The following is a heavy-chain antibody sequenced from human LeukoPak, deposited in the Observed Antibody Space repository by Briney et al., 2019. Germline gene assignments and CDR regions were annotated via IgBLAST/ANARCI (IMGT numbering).Heavy chain of an antibody. CDR3: ARRGYYDSSGYPNWFDP. CDR1: GGSISSSSYY. V-gene: IGHV4-39*01. Sequence: PSETLSLTCTVSGGSISSSSYYWGWIRQPPGKGLEWIGSIYYSGSTYYNPSLKSRVTTSVDTSKNQVSLKLSSVTAADTAVYYCARRGYYDSSGYPNWFDPWGRGTLVTVSS. D-gene: IGHD3-22*01. CDR2: IYYSGST. J-gene: IGHJ5*02.